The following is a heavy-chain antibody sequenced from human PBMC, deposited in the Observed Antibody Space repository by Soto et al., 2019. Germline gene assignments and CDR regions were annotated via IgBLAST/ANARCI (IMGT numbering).Heavy chain of an antibody. J-gene: IGHJ4*02. V-gene: IGHV5-51*01. CDR2: IYPGDSDT. Sequence: GESLKISCKGSGYSFTSYWIGWVRQMPGKGLEWMGTIYPGDSDTRYSPSFQGQVTISADKSISTAYLQWSSLKASDTAMYYCARLSYGGNSAYYFDYWGQGTLVTVSS. CDR3: ARLSYGGNSAYYFDY. D-gene: IGHD4-17*01. CDR1: GYSFTSYW.